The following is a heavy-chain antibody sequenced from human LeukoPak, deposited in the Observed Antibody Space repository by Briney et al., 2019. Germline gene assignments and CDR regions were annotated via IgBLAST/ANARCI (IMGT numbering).Heavy chain of an antibody. V-gene: IGHV4-28*05. D-gene: IGHD3-22*01. J-gene: IGHJ4*02. CDR1: DYSISNSNW. CDR2: IYYSGNI. CDR3: ARVWFEVNYYDSSGYYPDY. Sequence: SDTLSLTCTVTDYSISNSNWWGWIRPPPGKGLEWIGYIYYSGNIYYNPSLKSRVTMSVDTSKNQFSLKLSSVTAADTAVYYCARVWFEVNYYDSSGYYPDYWGQGTLVTVSS.